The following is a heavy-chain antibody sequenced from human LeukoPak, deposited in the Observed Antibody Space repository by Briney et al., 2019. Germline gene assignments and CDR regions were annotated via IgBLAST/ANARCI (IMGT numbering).Heavy chain of an antibody. CDR1: GFTFSSYG. J-gene: IGHJ3*02. Sequence: GSLRLSCAASGFTFSSYGMHWVRQAPGKGLEWVAVISYDGSNKYYADSVKGRFTISRDNSKNTLYLQMNSLRVEDTAVYYCAKEGTDGIAFDIWGQGTMVTVSS. V-gene: IGHV3-30*18. CDR2: ISYDGSNK. CDR3: AKEGTDGIAFDI. D-gene: IGHD5-24*01.